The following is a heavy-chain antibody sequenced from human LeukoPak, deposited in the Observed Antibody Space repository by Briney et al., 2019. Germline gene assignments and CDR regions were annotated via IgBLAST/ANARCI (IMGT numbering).Heavy chain of an antibody. Sequence: SETLSLTCTVSGGSISSYYWNWIRQPAGKGLEWIGRIYTSGSANYNPSLKSRVTMSVDTSKNQFSLKLSSVTAADTAVYYCARASPCGGSCYYCGRDVWGQGTTVSVST. D-gene: IGHD2-15*01. J-gene: IGHJ6*01. CDR1: GGSISSYY. CDR3: ARASPCGGSCYYCGRDV. V-gene: IGHV4-4*07. CDR2: IYTSGSA.